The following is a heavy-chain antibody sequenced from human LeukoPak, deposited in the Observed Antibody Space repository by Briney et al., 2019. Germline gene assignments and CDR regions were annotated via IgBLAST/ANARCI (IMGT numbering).Heavy chain of an antibody. CDR2: ISYDGSNK. Sequence: PGRSLRLSCAASGFTFSSYAMHWVRQAQGKGLEWVAVISYDGSNKYYADSVKGRFTISRDNSKNTLYLQMNSLRAEDTAVYYCARAAYGSGSSPAYYWGQGTLVTVSS. D-gene: IGHD3-10*01. V-gene: IGHV3-30*04. CDR3: ARAAYGSGSSPAYY. CDR1: GFTFSSYA. J-gene: IGHJ4*02.